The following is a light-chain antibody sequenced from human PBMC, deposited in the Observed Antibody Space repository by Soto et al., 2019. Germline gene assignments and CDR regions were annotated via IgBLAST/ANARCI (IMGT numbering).Light chain of an antibody. J-gene: IGLJ3*02. CDR1: SSDVGAYNY. CDR2: EVS. CDR3: TSYTGTSSPWV. Sequence: QSALTKPASVSGSRGQSITISCAGTSSDVGAYNYVSWYQQHPGKAPKLMIYEVSNRPSGVSNRFSGSKSGSTASLTISGLQAEDEADYYCTSYTGTSSPWVFGGGTKLTVL. V-gene: IGLV2-14*01.